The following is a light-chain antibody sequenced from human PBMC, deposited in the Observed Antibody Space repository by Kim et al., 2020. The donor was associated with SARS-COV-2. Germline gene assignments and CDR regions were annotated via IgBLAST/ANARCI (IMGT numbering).Light chain of an antibody. CDR3: GTWDNSRGWV. V-gene: IGLV1-51*01. CDR1: SSNIGNFS. Sequence: QKVTISCSGSSSNIGNFSVSWYQQLPGTAPKLLIYDNKKRPSGIPDRFSGSKSGRAATLVITGLQAGDEADYYCGTWDNSRGWVFGGGTQLTVL. CDR2: DNK. J-gene: IGLJ3*02.